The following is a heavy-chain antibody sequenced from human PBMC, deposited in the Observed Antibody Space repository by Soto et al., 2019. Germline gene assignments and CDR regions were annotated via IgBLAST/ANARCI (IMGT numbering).Heavy chain of an antibody. J-gene: IGHJ4*02. D-gene: IGHD3-22*01. Sequence: GASVKVSCKASGGTFSSYTISWVRQAPGQGLEWMGRIIPILGIVNYAQKFQGRVTITADKSTSTAYMELSSLRSEDTVVYYCARDRQRIQNYYDSSGSFDYWGQGTLVTVSS. CDR1: GGTFSSYT. CDR3: ARDRQRIQNYYDSSGSFDY. CDR2: IIPILGIV. V-gene: IGHV1-69*04.